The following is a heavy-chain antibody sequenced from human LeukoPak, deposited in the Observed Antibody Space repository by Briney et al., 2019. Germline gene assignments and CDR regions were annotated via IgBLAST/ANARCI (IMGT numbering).Heavy chain of an antibody. D-gene: IGHD5-18*01. J-gene: IGHJ4*02. V-gene: IGHV4-59*01. CDR2: IYYSGST. Sequence: SETLSLTCTVSGGSISSYYGSWIRQPPGKGLEWIGYIYYSGSTNYNPSLKSRVTISVDTSKNQFSLKLSSVTAADTAVYYCAREGYSYGFDYWSQGTLVTVSS. CDR1: GGSISSYY. CDR3: AREGYSYGFDY.